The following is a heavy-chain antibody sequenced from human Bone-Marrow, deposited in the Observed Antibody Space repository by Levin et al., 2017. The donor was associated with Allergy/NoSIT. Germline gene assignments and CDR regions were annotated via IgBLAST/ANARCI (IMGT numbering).Heavy chain of an antibody. D-gene: IGHD3-10*01. CDR3: ASDECAWFGECYVPDV. CDR2: IPHSGSA. CDR1: GDSISRGSYY. V-gene: IGHV4-31*03. J-gene: IGHJ6*02. Sequence: SETLSLTCTVSGDSISRGSYYWTWIRQLPGKGLEWIGFIPHSGSASYNPSLRSRLTLSLDTSKNQFSLKLASVTVADTAVYYCASDECAWFGECYVPDVWGQGTTVIVSS.